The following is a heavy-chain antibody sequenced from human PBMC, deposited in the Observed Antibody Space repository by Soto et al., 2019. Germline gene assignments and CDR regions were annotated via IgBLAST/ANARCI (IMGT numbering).Heavy chain of an antibody. CDR1: GGSISSGGYY. D-gene: IGHD2-2*01. V-gene: IGHV4-31*03. CDR3: ASVERFAPAASDY. Sequence: QVQLQESGPGLVKPSQTLSLTCTVSGGSISSGGYYWSWIRQHPGKGMEWIGYIYYSGSTYYIPSPRSRVTISVDTSKNQFSVKPSSVTAADTAVYYCASVERFAPAASDYCLQATLVTVSS. J-gene: IGHJ4*02. CDR2: IYYSGST.